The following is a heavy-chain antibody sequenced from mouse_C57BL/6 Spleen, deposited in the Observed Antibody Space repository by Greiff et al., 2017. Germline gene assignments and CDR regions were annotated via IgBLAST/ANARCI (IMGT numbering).Heavy chain of an antibody. CDR2: ISDGGSYT. Sequence: DVMLVESGGGLVKPGGSLKLSCAVSGFTFSSYAMSWVRQTPEKRLEWVATISDGGSYTYYPDNVKGRFTISRDNAKNNLYLQMSHLKSEDTAMYYCARDPHYYGSSYVGAMDYWGQGTSVTVSS. CDR1: GFTFSSYA. CDR3: ARDPHYYGSSYVGAMDY. J-gene: IGHJ4*01. V-gene: IGHV5-4*03. D-gene: IGHD1-1*01.